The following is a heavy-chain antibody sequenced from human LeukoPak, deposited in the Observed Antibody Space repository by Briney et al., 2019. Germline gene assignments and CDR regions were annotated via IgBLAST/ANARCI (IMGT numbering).Heavy chain of an antibody. Sequence: GGSLSLFCAAWGFTFRDYYMIGIRQASGKGLKGVSYISSSGTTIYYADSEKGRFTISRDNVKNSLYLQMNSLRAEDTAVYYCARDRLRGYGGVDYWGQGTLVTVSS. J-gene: IGHJ4*02. V-gene: IGHV3-11*04. CDR2: ISSSGTTI. CDR1: GFTFRDYY. D-gene: IGHD1-26*01. CDR3: ARDRLRGYGGVDY.